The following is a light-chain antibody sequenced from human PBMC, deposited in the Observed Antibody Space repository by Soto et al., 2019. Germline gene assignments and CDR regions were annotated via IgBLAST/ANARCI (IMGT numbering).Light chain of an antibody. V-gene: IGLV2-14*01. J-gene: IGLJ1*01. CDR1: SSYVGGYNY. CDR2: DVS. CDR3: SSYTSSSLGV. Sequence: QSVLTQPASVSGSPGQSITISCTGTSSYVGGYNYVSWYQQHPGKAPKLMIYDVSNRPSGVSNRFSGSKSGNTASLTISGLQAEDEADYYCSSYTSSSLGVFGTGTKSPS.